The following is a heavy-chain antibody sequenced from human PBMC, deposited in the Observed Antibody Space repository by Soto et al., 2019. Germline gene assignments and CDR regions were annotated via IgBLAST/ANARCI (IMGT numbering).Heavy chain of an antibody. V-gene: IGHV4-61*01. D-gene: IGHD3-10*01. Sequence: SETLSLTCIVSGGSVNSDSYYWSWIRQPPGKALEWIGYIYYNGNTNYNPSLRSRVTISVDTSKNQFSLKLSSVTAADTAVYYCARDLYYYGSGSYSSLLHWFDPWGQGTLVTVSS. CDR2: IYYNGNT. J-gene: IGHJ5*02. CDR1: GGSVNSDSYY. CDR3: ARDLYYYGSGSYSSLLHWFDP.